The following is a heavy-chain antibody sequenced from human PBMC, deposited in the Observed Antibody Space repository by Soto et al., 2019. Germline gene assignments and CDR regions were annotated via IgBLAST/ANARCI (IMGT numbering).Heavy chain of an antibody. CDR2: IYNSGST. D-gene: IGHD6-19*01. CDR3: ARSCWPVYWFDP. J-gene: IGHJ5*02. V-gene: IGHV4-59*01. Sequence: SETLSLTCTVSGGSISSYYWSWIRQPPGKGLEWIGCIYNSGSTNYHPSLKSRFTISVDTSKNKFSLKLSSVTAADTAVYYCARSCWPVYWFDPWGQGTLVTVSS. CDR1: GGSISSYY.